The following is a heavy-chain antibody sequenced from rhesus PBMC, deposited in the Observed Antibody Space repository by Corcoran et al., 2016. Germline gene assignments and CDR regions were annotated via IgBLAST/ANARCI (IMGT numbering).Heavy chain of an antibody. CDR3: ARSKFQRGAFDF. V-gene: IGHV4-122*02. Sequence: QVQLQESGPGLVKPSETLSLTCAVSGYSISSGYYWSWIRQPPGKGLEWIGYITYSVSTSYNPSLKSRVTISRDTSKNQFSLKLSSVTAADTAVYYCARSKFQRGAFDFWGQGLRVTVSS. CDR1: GYSISSGYY. CDR2: ITYSVST. J-gene: IGHJ3*01.